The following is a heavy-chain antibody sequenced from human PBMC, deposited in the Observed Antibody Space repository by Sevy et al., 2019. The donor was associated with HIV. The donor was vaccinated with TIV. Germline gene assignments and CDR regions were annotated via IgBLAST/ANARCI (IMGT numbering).Heavy chain of an antibody. J-gene: IGHJ4*02. V-gene: IGHV4-59*01. CDR2: IYYSGST. CDR3: AGGSEYGPFYFDY. CDR1: GGSISSYY. Sequence: TLSLTCTVSGGSISSYYWSWIRQPPGKGLEWIGYIYYSGSTNYNPSLKSRVTISVDTSKNQFSLKLSSVTAADTAVYYCAGGSEYGPFYFDYWGQGTLVTVSS. D-gene: IGHD3-10*01.